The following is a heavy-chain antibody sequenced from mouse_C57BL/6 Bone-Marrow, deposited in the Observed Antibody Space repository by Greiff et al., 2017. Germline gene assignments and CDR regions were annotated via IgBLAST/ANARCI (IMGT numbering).Heavy chain of an antibody. J-gene: IGHJ3*01. D-gene: IGHD2-2*01. Sequence: EVQRVESGGGLVKPGGSLKLSCAASGFTFSSYAMSWVRQTPEKRLEWVATISDGGSYTYYPDNVKGRFTISRDNAKNNLYLQMSHLKSEDTAMYYCARDYGYDEWLAYWGQGTLVTVSA. CDR2: ISDGGSYT. CDR1: GFTFSSYA. CDR3: ARDYGYDEWLAY. V-gene: IGHV5-4*01.